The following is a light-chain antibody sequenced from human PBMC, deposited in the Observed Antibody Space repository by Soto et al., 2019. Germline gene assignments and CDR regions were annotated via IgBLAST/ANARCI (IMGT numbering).Light chain of an antibody. Sequence: QSALTQPPSASGTPGQRVTISCSGSSSNIGSNTVNWYQQLPGTAPKLLIYSNNQRPSGVPDRFSGSRSGTSASLAISGLQSEDEADYYCAAWDDSLNGNYVFGTGTKVPVL. CDR3: AAWDDSLNGNYV. J-gene: IGLJ1*01. CDR2: SNN. V-gene: IGLV1-44*01. CDR1: SSNIGSNT.